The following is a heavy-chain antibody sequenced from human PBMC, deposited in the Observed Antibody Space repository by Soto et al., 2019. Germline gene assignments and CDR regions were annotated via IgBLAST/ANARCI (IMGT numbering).Heavy chain of an antibody. J-gene: IGHJ4*02. V-gene: IGHV3-30*18. CDR2: ISYDGSDK. CDR1: GFTFSYYA. CDR3: AKGLGGLSPASDDY. Sequence: QVQLVESGGGVVQPGRSLRLSCAASGFTFSYYAMHWVRQAPGKGLEWVAVISYDGSDKYYADSVKGRFTISRDNSRNTLNLQMNSLRADDTAVYYGAKGLGGLSPASDDYWGQGTLITVSS. D-gene: IGHD3-16*02.